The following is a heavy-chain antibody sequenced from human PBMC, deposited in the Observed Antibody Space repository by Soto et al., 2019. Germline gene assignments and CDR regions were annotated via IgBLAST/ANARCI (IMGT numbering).Heavy chain of an antibody. CDR1: GGSISSGGYS. V-gene: IGHV4-30-2*01. Sequence: PSETLSLTCAVSGGSISSGGYSWSWIRQPPGKGLEWIGYIYHSGGTYYNPSLKSRVTISVDRSKNQFSLKLSSATAADTAVYYCARLGYCSGGSCYYWFDPWGQGTLVTVSS. D-gene: IGHD2-15*01. CDR3: ARLGYCSGGSCYYWFDP. J-gene: IGHJ5*02. CDR2: IYHSGGT.